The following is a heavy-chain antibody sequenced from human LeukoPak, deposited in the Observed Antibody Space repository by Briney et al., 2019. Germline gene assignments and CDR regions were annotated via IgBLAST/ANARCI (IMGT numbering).Heavy chain of an antibody. J-gene: IGHJ4*02. Sequence: GVSLTLSCAASGFTFSSYAMSWVRQAPGKGLEWVSSISGGGGSTYYADSVKGRLTISRDNSKNPLYLQMNRLRAEDTAVYYCAKEMDNGGFFDTWGQRTLVTVSS. V-gene: IGHV3-23*01. CDR2: ISGGGGST. CDR3: AKEMDNGGFFDT. CDR1: GFTFSSYA. D-gene: IGHD3-16*01.